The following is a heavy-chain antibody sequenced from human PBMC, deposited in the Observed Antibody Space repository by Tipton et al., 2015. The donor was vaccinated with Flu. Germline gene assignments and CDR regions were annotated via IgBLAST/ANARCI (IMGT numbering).Heavy chain of an antibody. CDR3: AKVSHGGYYYDSSGTGYYFDY. Sequence: LSLTCAASGFTFSSYAMSWVRQAPGKGLEWVSAISGSGGSTYYADSVKGRFTISRDNSKNTLYLQMNSLRAEDTAVYYCAKVSHGGYYYDSSGTGYYFDYWGQGTLVTVSS. D-gene: IGHD3-22*01. J-gene: IGHJ4*02. V-gene: IGHV3-23*01. CDR2: ISGSGGST. CDR1: GFTFSSYA.